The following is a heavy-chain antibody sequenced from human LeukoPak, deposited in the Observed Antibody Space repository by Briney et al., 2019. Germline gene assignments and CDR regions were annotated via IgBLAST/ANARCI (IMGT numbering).Heavy chain of an antibody. CDR3: ARATNSYGGNSDY. CDR2: ISSYGDNT. Sequence: GGSLRLSCVASGFTFSDYTMHWVRQAPWKGLEYVSAISSYGDNTYYANSVKGRFTISRDNSKNTLYLQMGRLRADDMAVYYCARATNSYGGNSDYWGQGTLVTVSS. V-gene: IGHV3-64*01. CDR1: GFTFSDYT. D-gene: IGHD4-23*01. J-gene: IGHJ4*02.